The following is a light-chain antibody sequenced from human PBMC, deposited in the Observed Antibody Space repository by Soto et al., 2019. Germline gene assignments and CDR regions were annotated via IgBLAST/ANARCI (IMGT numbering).Light chain of an antibody. CDR2: GAS. Sequence: VLTQSPATLSVSVVDRATLSCLASQSVSSNLAWYQQKPGKAPRLLIYGASSRATGIPARFSGSGSGTEFTLTISSLQSEDFAVYYCQQYNNWPRTFGQGTKVDIK. CDR3: QQYNNWPRT. V-gene: IGKV3-15*01. J-gene: IGKJ1*01. CDR1: QSVSSN.